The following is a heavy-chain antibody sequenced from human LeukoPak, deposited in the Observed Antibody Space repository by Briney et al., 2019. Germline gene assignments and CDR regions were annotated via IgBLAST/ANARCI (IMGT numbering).Heavy chain of an antibody. CDR3: ARGEKYYFDY. J-gene: IGHJ4*02. CDR1: GFTFSSYG. CDR2: IWYDGSNK. V-gene: IGHV3-33*01. Sequence: PGGSLRLSCAASGFTFSSYGMHWVRQAPGKGLEWVAVIWYDGSNKYYADSVKGRFTISRDNSKNTLYLQTNSLRAEDTAVYYCARGEKYYFDYWGQGTLVTVSS.